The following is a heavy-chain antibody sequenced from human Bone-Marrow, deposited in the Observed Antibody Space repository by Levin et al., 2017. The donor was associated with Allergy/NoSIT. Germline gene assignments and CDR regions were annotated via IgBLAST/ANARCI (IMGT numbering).Heavy chain of an antibody. CDR1: GGSFSSYT. D-gene: IGHD5-18*01. Sequence: WASVKVSCKASGGSFSSYTVSWVRQAPGQGLEWMGRFIPILDLASYAQKFQGRVTITADKSTSTAYMQLSSLRSDDTAVYYCASGLHGYSYGSFHYWGQGTLVTVSS. CDR3: ASGLHGYSYGSFHY. V-gene: IGHV1-69*02. J-gene: IGHJ4*02. CDR2: FIPILDLA.